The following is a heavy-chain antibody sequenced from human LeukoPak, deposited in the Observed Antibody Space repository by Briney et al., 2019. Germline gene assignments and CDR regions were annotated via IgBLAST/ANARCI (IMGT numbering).Heavy chain of an antibody. Sequence: APVKVCCKPAGYTLIDHAIHWVRKAPGQGLEWTGGITPSDGTTGFPQKFQGRVTLTTDMSTGTVYMELSSLRSEDTAVYYCARGLRTGTSRAYFDIWGQGTLVTVAS. J-gene: IGHJ4*02. V-gene: IGHV1-46*01. CDR1: GYTLIDHA. CDR3: ARGLRTGTSRAYFDI. D-gene: IGHD1-7*01. CDR2: ITPSDGTT.